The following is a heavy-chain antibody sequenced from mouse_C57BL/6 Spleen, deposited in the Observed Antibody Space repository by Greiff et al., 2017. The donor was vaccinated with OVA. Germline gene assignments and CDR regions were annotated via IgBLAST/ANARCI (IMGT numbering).Heavy chain of an antibody. CDR1: GYSFTGYF. V-gene: IGHV1-20*01. D-gene: IGHD2-4*01. J-gene: IGHJ1*03. CDR2: INPYNGDT. CDR3: ARYDYTEFWYFDV. Sequence: VQLQQSGPELVKPGDSVKISCKASGYSFTGYFMNWVMQSHGKSLEWIGRINPYNGDTFYNQKFKGKATLTVDKSSSTAHMKLRSLTSEDSAVYYCARYDYTEFWYFDVWGTGTTVTVSS.